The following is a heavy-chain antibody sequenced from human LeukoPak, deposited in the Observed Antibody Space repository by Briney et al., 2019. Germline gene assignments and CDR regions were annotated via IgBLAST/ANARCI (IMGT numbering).Heavy chain of an antibody. D-gene: IGHD6-13*01. Sequence: PGGSLRLSCAASGFTFSSYSMNWVRQAPGKGLEWVSSISSSSSYIYYADSVKGRFTISRDNAKNSLYLQMNSLRAEDTAVYYCTRIIAAAGTGYYYYYMDVWGKGTTVTVSS. CDR3: TRIIAAAGTGYYYYYMDV. CDR2: ISSSSSYI. V-gene: IGHV3-21*04. J-gene: IGHJ6*03. CDR1: GFTFSSYS.